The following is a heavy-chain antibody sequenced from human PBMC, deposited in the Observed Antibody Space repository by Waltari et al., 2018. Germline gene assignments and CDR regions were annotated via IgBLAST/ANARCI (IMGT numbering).Heavy chain of an antibody. D-gene: IGHD2-15*01. Sequence: QVQLQQWGAGLLKPSETLSLTCAVYGGSFSGYYWSWIRQPPGKGLEWIGEINQSGSTNYNPSLKSRVTISVDTSKNQFSLKLSSVTAADTAVDYCASPRRCSGGSCYSRGALDYWGQGTLVTVSS. J-gene: IGHJ4*02. CDR2: INQSGST. V-gene: IGHV4-34*01. CDR1: GGSFSGYY. CDR3: ASPRRCSGGSCYSRGALDY.